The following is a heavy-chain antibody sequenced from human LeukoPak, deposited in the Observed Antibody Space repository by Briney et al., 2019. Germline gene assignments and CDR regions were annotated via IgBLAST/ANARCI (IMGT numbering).Heavy chain of an antibody. J-gene: IGHJ4*02. CDR1: GFTVIDNY. CDR3: GRDLGGRSGY. V-gene: IGHV3-53*01. CDR2: IYSAGAT. D-gene: IGHD1-26*01. Sequence: GGSVRLSCAASGFTVIDNYMTWVRQAPGKGLEWVSSIYSAGATHYAESVKGRFTISRDNSKNTLYLQMNSLRAEDTAVYYCGRDLGGRSGYWGQGTLVTVTS.